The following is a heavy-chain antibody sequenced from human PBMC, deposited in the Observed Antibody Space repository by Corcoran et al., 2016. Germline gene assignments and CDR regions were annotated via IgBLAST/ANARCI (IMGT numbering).Heavy chain of an antibody. CDR1: GFTFSSYG. CDR2: ISYDGSNK. Sequence: QVQLVESGGGVVQPGRSLRLSCAASGFTFSSYGMHWVRQAPGKGLEWVAVISYDGSNKYYADSVKGRFTISRDNSKNTLYLQMNSLRAEDTAVYYCAKSGQIAVAPYYFDYWGQGTLVTVSS. J-gene: IGHJ4*02. V-gene: IGHV3-30*18. D-gene: IGHD6-19*01. CDR3: AKSGQIAVAPYYFDY.